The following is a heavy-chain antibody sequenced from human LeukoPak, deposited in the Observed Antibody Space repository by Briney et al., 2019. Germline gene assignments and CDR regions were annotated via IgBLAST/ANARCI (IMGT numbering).Heavy chain of an antibody. CDR3: ARRGDYFDY. V-gene: IGHV4-4*07. J-gene: IGHJ4*02. Sequence: PSETLSLTCTVSNGSINDYSWSWFRQPAGKGLEWIGRIYSSGSTNYNPSLKSRVIMSVDTSKNQFSLKLSSVTAADTAVYYCARRGDYFDYWGQGTLVTVSS. CDR2: IYSSGST. D-gene: IGHD3-16*01. CDR1: NGSINDYS.